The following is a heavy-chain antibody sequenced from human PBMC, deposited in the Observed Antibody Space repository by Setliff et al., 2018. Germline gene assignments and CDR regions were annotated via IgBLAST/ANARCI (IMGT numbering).Heavy chain of an antibody. CDR2: VTVYNGNT. V-gene: IGHV1-18*01. CDR1: GYTFSNYG. CDR3: ARVESMVRGKNILRHFDY. D-gene: IGHD3-10*01. J-gene: IGHJ4*01. Sequence: GASVKVSCKASGYTFSNYGVTWVRQAPGQGREWMGWVTVYNGNTKYAQNLQGRLTLTTDISTSTAYMELGSLTTDDTAVYYCARVESMVRGKNILRHFDYWGHGIQVTVSS.